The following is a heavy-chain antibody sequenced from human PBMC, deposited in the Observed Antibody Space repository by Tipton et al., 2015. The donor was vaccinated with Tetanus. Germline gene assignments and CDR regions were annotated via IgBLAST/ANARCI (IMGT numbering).Heavy chain of an antibody. CDR1: GFIFSSYG. CDR2: SWYDGTDK. CDR3: AREADCSGGSCFSGDFDP. D-gene: IGHD2-15*01. V-gene: IGHV3-33*01. J-gene: IGHJ5*02. Sequence: SLRLSCAASGFIFSSYGIHWVRQAPGKGLEWVAVSWYDGTDKYYADSVKGRFTISRDNSKNTLYLQMNSLRAEDTAVYYCAREADCSGGSCFSGDFDPWGQGPQVPVSS.